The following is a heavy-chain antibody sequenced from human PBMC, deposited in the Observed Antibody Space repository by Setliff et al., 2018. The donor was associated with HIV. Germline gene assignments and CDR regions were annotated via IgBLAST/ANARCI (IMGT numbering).Heavy chain of an antibody. Sequence: PSETLSLTCSVSGASIRGHYWSWIRQSPGKGLEWIGNIYYSGNTNYNPSFKSRVTISVETSKNQFSLRVNSVTAADTAVYYCARGARLLAGYSDRWDYYYMAVWGKGTTVTVSS. J-gene: IGHJ6*03. V-gene: IGHV4-59*11. CDR1: GASIRGHY. D-gene: IGHD6-13*01. CDR3: ARGARLLAGYSDRWDYYYMAV. CDR2: IYYSGNT.